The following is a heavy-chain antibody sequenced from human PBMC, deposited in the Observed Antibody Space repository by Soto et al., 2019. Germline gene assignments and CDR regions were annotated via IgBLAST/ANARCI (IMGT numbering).Heavy chain of an antibody. J-gene: IGHJ6*03. CDR1: GFTFSSYW. CDR2: IKQDGSEK. D-gene: IGHD2-2*01. V-gene: IGHV3-7*01. CDR3: ARARYCSSTSCYSPKKQTQRDGNYYYYMDV. Sequence: GGSLRLSCAASGFTFSSYWMSWVRQAPGKGLEWVANIKQDGSEKYYVDSVKGRFTISRDNAKNSLYLQMNSLRAEDTAVYYCARARYCSSTSCYSPKKQTQRDGNYYYYMDVWGKGTTVTVSS.